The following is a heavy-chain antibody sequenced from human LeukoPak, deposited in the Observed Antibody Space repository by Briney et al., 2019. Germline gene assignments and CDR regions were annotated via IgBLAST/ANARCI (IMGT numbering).Heavy chain of an antibody. CDR3: ARRPEGLEVGDY. CDR1: GYTFTSYY. CDR2: INPNSGGT. Sequence: GASVKVSCKASGYTFTSYYMHWVRQAPGQGLEWMGWINPNSGGTNYAQKFQGRVTMTRDTSISTAYMELSRLRSDDTAVYYCARRPEGLEVGDYWGQGTLVTVSS. J-gene: IGHJ4*02. D-gene: IGHD1-14*01. V-gene: IGHV1-2*02.